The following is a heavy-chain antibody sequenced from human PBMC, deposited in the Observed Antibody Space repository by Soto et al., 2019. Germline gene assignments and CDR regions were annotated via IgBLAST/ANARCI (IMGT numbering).Heavy chain of an antibody. CDR1: GFTFSNYN. D-gene: IGHD4-17*01. J-gene: IGHJ4*02. CDR3: ATYGDYEEY. Sequence: EVQLVESGGGLVKPGGSLRLSCAASGFTFSNYNMNWVRQAPGKGLEWVSFISSGSNYIYYVDSLKGRFTISRDNTKNSLYLQINSLRAEDTAVYYCATYGDYEEYWCQGTLVTVSP. V-gene: IGHV3-21*01. CDR2: ISSGSNYI.